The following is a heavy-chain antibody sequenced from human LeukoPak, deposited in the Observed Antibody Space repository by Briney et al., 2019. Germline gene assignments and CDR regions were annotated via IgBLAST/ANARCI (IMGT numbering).Heavy chain of an antibody. Sequence: ASVKVSCKASGYTFSNCYMHWVRQATGQGLEWMGWINTNTGNPTYAQGFTGRFVFSLDTSVSTAYLQISSLKAEDTAVYYCARVGVLRYFDWLLSPLWDFDIWGQGTMVTISS. D-gene: IGHD3-9*01. V-gene: IGHV7-4-1*02. CDR2: INTNTGNP. CDR1: GYTFSNCY. CDR3: ARVGVLRYFDWLLSPLWDFDI. J-gene: IGHJ3*02.